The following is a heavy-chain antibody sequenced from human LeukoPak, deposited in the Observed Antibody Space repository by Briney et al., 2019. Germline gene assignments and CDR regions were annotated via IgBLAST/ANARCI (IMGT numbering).Heavy chain of an antibody. CDR3: ANGVVVAATPGSY. CDR1: GFTFSSYA. CDR2: ISYDGSNK. D-gene: IGHD2-15*01. Sequence: PGGSLRLSCAASGFTFSSYAMHWVRQAPGKGLEWVAVISYDGSNKYYADSVKGRFTISRDNSKNTLYLQMNSLRAEDTAVYYCANGVVVAATPGSYWGQGTLVTVSS. J-gene: IGHJ4*02. V-gene: IGHV3-30-3*01.